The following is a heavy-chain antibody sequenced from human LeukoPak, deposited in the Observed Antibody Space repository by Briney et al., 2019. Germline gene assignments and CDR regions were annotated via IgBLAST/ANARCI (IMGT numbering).Heavy chain of an antibody. V-gene: IGHV1-2*02. CDR1: GYTFTGYY. CDR3: ASPLVAAAGTSLDS. J-gene: IGHJ4*02. D-gene: IGHD6-13*01. Sequence: ASVKVSCKASGYTFTGYYMHWVRQAPGQGLEWMGWINPNTGGTKYAQKFQGRVTLTRDTSISTAYMELSSLRSDDTAVYYCASPLVAAAGTSLDSWGQGTQVTVSS. CDR2: INPNTGGT.